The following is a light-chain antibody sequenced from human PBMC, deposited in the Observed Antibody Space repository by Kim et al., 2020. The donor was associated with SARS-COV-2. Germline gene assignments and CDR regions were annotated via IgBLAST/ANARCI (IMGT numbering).Light chain of an antibody. Sequence: RRTATLTCTGNRNNVGNEGAAWLQQHQGHPPKLLSYRNNNRPSGISDRFSASRSGNTASLTITGLQPEDEADYYCSTWDNSLSAWVFGGGTQLTVL. J-gene: IGLJ3*02. CDR3: STWDNSLSAWV. V-gene: IGLV10-54*04. CDR1: RNNVGNEG. CDR2: RNN.